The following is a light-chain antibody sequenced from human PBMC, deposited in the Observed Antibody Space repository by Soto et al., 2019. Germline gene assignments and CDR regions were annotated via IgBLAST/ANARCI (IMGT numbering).Light chain of an antibody. V-gene: IGLV2-14*01. CDR2: GVT. CDR1: SSDVGGYNY. Sequence: QSALTQPASVSGSPGQSITISCTGTSSDVGGYNYVSWYQQHPGIAPKLLIYGVTNRPSGVSTRFSGSKSGNTASLTISGLPAEDEADYHCRSYTSASPLLYLFGTGTKVTVL. CDR3: RSYTSASPLLYL. J-gene: IGLJ1*01.